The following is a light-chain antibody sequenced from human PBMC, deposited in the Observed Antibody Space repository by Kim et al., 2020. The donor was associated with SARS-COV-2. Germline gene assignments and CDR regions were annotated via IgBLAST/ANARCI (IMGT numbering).Light chain of an antibody. CDR2: AAS. CDR3: QQYYSYPRT. Sequence: AIRMTQSPSSFSASTGDRVTITCRASQGISTYLAWYQQKSGQAPDLLIYAASTLQSGVPSRFSGSGSGTDFTLTISCLQSEDFASYYCQQYYSYPRTFGQGTKVDIK. V-gene: IGKV1-8*01. CDR1: QGISTY. J-gene: IGKJ1*01.